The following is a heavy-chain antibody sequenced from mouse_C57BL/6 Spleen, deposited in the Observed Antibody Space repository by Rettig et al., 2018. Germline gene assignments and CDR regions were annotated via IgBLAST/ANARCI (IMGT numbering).Heavy chain of an antibody. V-gene: IGHV1-80*01. CDR3: ARGAY. J-gene: IGHJ3*01. CDR2: IYPGDGDT. Sequence: LEWIGQIYPGDGDTNYNGKFKGKATLTADKSSNTAYMQLSSLTSDDSAVYFCARGAYWGQGTLVTVSA.